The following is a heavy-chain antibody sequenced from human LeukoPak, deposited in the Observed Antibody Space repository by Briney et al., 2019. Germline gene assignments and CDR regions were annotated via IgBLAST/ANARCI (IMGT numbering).Heavy chain of an antibody. Sequence: SEXLSLTCTVSGGSINSYYWSWIRQPPGKGLEGIGYISCSGTTNYSPSLNSRVTISLDTSKNQFSLNLSSVTAADTAVCYCAREAATGKRMDVWGKGTTVTVSS. D-gene: IGHD6-13*01. CDR2: ISCSGTT. J-gene: IGHJ6*04. CDR3: AREAATGKRMDV. V-gene: IGHV4-59*12. CDR1: GGSINSYY.